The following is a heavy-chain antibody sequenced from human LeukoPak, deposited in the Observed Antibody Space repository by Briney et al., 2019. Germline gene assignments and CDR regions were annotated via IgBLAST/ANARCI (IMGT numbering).Heavy chain of an antibody. CDR2: IYYSGST. Sequence: PSETLSLTCTVSGGSISSYYWSWIRQPPGKGLEWIGYIYYSGSTNYNPSLKSRVTISVVTSKNQFSLKLSSVTAADTAVYYCAREVVAALGDHDYWGQGTLVTVSS. CDR1: GGSISSYY. D-gene: IGHD2-15*01. J-gene: IGHJ4*02. CDR3: AREVVAALGDHDY. V-gene: IGHV4-59*01.